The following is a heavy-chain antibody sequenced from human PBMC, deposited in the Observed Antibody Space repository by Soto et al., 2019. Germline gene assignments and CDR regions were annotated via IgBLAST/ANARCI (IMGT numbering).Heavy chain of an antibody. D-gene: IGHD3-22*01. CDR2: ISSSSSII. J-gene: IGHJ4*02. Sequence: PGGSLRLSCAASGFTFSTYSMNWVRQAPGKGLEWVSYISSSSSIIYYADSVKGRFTISRDNAKNSLYLNMNSLRAEDTAVYYCARDDSSGSLNLEYWGQGTLVTVSS. CDR1: GFTFSTYS. CDR3: ARDDSSGSLNLEY. V-gene: IGHV3-48*01.